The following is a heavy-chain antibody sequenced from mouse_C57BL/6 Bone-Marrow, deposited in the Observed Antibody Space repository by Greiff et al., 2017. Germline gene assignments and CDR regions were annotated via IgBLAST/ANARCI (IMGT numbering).Heavy chain of an antibody. V-gene: IGHV5-17*01. D-gene: IGHD1-1*01. CDR1: GFTFSDYG. CDR2: ISSGSSTI. J-gene: IGHJ4*01. CDR3: ARQGTTDAMDY. Sequence: EVQLVESGGGLVKPGGSLQLSCAASGFTFSDYGMHWVRQAPEKGLEWVAYISSGSSTIYYADTVNGRFTISRDNAKNTLFLQMTSLRSEDTAMYYCARQGTTDAMDYWGQGTSVTVSS.